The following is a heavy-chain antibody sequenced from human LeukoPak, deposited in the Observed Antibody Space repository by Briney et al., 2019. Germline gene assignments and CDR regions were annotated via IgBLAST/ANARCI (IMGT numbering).Heavy chain of an antibody. V-gene: IGHV1-69*13. D-gene: IGHD3-3*01. CDR1: GGTFRTYA. J-gene: IGHJ4*02. Sequence: SVKVSCKASGGTFRTYAFTWVRQAPGQGLEWMGGSVPKFGTADYAEKFQGRVTITADESTGTAYMDLNSLTSDDTAVYYCASDPPHYDFWSGTPTYYFDNWGQGTLVTVSS. CDR2: SVPKFGTA. CDR3: ASDPPHYDFWSGTPTYYFDN.